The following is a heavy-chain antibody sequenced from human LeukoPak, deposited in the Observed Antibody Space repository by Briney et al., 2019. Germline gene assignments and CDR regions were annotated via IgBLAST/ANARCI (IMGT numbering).Heavy chain of an antibody. D-gene: IGHD2-2*01. V-gene: IGHV1-69*13. J-gene: IGHJ4*02. CDR2: ISPIFGTA. CDR1: GYTFTGYF. CDR3: ARGGVVPAAMYYFDY. Sequence: SVKVSCKASGYTFTGYFMHWVRQTPGQGLEWMGWISPIFGTANYAQKFQGRVTITADESTSTAYMELSSLRSEDTAVYYCARGGVVPAAMYYFDYWGQGTLVTVSS.